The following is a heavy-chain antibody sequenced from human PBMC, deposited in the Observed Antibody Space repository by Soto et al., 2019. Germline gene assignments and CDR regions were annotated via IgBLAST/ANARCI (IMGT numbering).Heavy chain of an antibody. V-gene: IGHV4-59*01. D-gene: IGHD3-3*02. J-gene: IGHJ4*02. CDR1: GGSISSYY. CDR3: AGHFWSGYYTQYYFDY. Sequence: TSETLSLTCTFSGGSISSYYWSWIRQPPGKGLEWIGYIYYSGSTNYNPSLKSRVTISVDTSKNQFSLKLSSVTAADTAVYYCAGHFWSGYYTQYYFDYWGQGTLVTVSS. CDR2: IYYSGST.